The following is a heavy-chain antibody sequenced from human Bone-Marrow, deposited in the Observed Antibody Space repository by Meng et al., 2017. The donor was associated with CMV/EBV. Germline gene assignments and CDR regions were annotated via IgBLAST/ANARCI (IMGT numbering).Heavy chain of an antibody. Sequence: QGQLQESGPGLVQPSEXLSLTCTVSGGSISSYYWSWIRQPAGKGLEWIGRIYTSGSTNYNPSLKSRVTMSVDTSKNQFSLKLSSVTAADTAVYYCARHLGVVTRWWFDPWGQGTLVTVSS. CDR2: IYTSGST. J-gene: IGHJ5*02. CDR1: GGSISSYY. D-gene: IGHD4-23*01. CDR3: ARHLGVVTRWWFDP. V-gene: IGHV4-4*07.